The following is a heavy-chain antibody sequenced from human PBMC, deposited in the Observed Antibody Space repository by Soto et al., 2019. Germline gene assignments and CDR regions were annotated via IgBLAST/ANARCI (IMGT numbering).Heavy chain of an antibody. V-gene: IGHV3-33*01. D-gene: IGHD4-4*01. J-gene: IGHJ4*02. CDR1: GFTFRSYG. Sequence: GGSLRLSCAASGFTFRSYGMHWVRQAPGKGLEWVAVIWYDGSNKYYADSVKGRFTISRDNSKNTLYLQMNSLRAEDTAVYYCARDLYSNYVPGYWGQGTLVTVSS. CDR2: IWYDGSNK. CDR3: ARDLYSNYVPGY.